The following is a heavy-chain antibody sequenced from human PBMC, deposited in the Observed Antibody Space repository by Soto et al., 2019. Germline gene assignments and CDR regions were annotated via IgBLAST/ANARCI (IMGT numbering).Heavy chain of an antibody. Sequence: GGSLRLSCAASGFTFSSYGMHWVRQAPGKGLEWVAVIWYDGSNKYYADSVKGRFTISRDSSKNRLYLQMNSLRAEDTAVYYCARAYGGNSYYFDYWGQGTLVTVSS. CDR3: ARAYGGNSYYFDY. CDR1: GFTFSSYG. D-gene: IGHD2-21*02. CDR2: IWYDGSNK. J-gene: IGHJ4*02. V-gene: IGHV3-33*01.